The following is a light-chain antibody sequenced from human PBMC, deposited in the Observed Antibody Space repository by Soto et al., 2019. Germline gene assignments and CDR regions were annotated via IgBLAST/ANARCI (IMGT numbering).Light chain of an antibody. CDR3: NSYTTSSTLV. CDR2: AVT. CDR1: RGDVGAYNL. J-gene: IGLJ1*01. Sequence: QSVLTQPASVSGSSGQSITISCTGTRGDVGAYNLVSWYQQHPGKAPKLMIYAVTNRPSGISNRFSGSKSGNTASLTISGVQAEDEADYYCNSYTTSSTLVFGTGTKLTVL. V-gene: IGLV2-14*02.